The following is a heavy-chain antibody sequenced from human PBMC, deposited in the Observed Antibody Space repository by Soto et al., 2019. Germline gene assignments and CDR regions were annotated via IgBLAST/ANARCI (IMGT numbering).Heavy chain of an antibody. V-gene: IGHV4-61*01. CDR1: GGSVTTGSYY. J-gene: IGHJ4*02. CDR2: IYYSGST. Sequence: SETLSLTCTVSGGSVTTGSYYWSWIRQPPGKGLEWIGYIYYSGSTNYNPSLKSRVTISVDTSKNQFSLKLTSVTAADTAVYYCARDKITGLFDYWGQGTLVTVSS. D-gene: IGHD2-8*02. CDR3: ARDKITGLFDY.